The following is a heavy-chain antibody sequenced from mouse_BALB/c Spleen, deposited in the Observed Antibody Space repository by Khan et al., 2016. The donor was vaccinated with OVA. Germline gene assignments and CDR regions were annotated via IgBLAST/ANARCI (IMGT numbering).Heavy chain of an antibody. J-gene: IGHJ2*01. CDR1: GYTFTSYW. CDR2: INPTSGYT. Sequence: VQLQESGAELAKPGASVKMSCKASGYTFTSYWMHWIKQRPGQGLEWIGYINPTSGYTDYNQKFKEKATLTADKSSRTAYMQLSSLTSDYSAVYYCARDRIDYWGQGTALTVSS. CDR3: ARDRIDY. V-gene: IGHV1-7*01.